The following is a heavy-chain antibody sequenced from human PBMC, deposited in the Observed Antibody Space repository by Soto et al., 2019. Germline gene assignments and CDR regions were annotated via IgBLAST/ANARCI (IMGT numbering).Heavy chain of an antibody. CDR1: GGSISSSNW. Sequence: SETLSLTCAVSGGSISSSNWWSWVRPPPGKGLEWIGEIYHSGSTNYNPSLKSRVTISVDKSKNQFSLKLSSVTAADTAVYYCARDRGVINWFDPWGQGTLVTVSS. CDR3: ARDRGVINWFDP. J-gene: IGHJ5*02. D-gene: IGHD3-10*01. CDR2: IYHSGST. V-gene: IGHV4-4*02.